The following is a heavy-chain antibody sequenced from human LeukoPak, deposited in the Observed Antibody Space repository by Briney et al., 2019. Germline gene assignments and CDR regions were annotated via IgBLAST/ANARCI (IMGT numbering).Heavy chain of an antibody. V-gene: IGHV1-8*03. CDR2: MNPNSGNT. Sequence: ASVKVSCKASGYTFTSYDINWVRQATGQGLEWMGWMNPNSGNTGYAQKFQGRVAITRNTSISTAYMELSSLRSEDTAVYYCARGGILTGYYSDYWGQGTLVTVSS. D-gene: IGHD3-9*01. CDR3: ARGGILTGYYSDY. CDR1: GYTFTSYD. J-gene: IGHJ4*02.